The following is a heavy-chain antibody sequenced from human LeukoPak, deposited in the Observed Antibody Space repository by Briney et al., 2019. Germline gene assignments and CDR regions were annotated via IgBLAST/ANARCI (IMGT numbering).Heavy chain of an antibody. D-gene: IGHD3-16*02. Sequence: PSETLSLTCAVYGGSFSGYYWSWIRQPPGKGLEWIGEINHSGSTNYNPSLKSRVTISVDTSKNQFSLKLSSVTAADTAVYYCARKLSGGAFDIWGQGTMVTVSS. CDR1: GGSFSGYY. J-gene: IGHJ3*02. CDR3: ARKLSGGAFDI. CDR2: INHSGST. V-gene: IGHV4-34*01.